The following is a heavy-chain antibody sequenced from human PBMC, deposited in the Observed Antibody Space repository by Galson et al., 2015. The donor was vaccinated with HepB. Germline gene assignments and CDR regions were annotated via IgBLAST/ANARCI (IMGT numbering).Heavy chain of an antibody. J-gene: IGHJ4*02. D-gene: IGHD4-23*01. Sequence: SLRLSCAASGFTFSSYSMNWVRQAPGKGLEWVSSISSSSSYIYYADSVKGRFTISRDNAKNSLYLQMNSLRAEDTAVYYCARSGGGGNSVFCYYWGQGTLVTVSS. CDR2: ISSSSSYI. CDR3: ARSGGGGNSVFCYY. CDR1: GFTFSSYS. V-gene: IGHV3-21*01.